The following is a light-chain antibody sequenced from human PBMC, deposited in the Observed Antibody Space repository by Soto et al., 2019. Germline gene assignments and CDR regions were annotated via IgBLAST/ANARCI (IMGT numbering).Light chain of an antibody. J-gene: IGKJ1*01. V-gene: IGKV1-5*01. Sequence: DIQMTQSPSTLSASAGDRVTITCRANESISTWLAWYQQKSGKAPKLLIYDASSLESGVPSRFSGSGSGTEFSLTISSLKPDDIATYYCQEYNSYWTFGQGTKV. CDR2: DAS. CDR1: ESISTW. CDR3: QEYNSYWT.